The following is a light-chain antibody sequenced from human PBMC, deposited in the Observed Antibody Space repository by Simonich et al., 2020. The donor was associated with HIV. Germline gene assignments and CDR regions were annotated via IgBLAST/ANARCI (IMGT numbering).Light chain of an antibody. CDR1: QSSSSW. J-gene: IGKJ2*01. CDR3: QQLKSYPYT. Sequence: DIQMTQSPSTLSASVGDRVTITCRASQSSSSWLAWYQQKPGKAPKLLIYNASTLESGVPSRFSGSGSGTKCTLTISSLQPDDFATYYCQQLKSYPYTFGQGTKLDIK. V-gene: IGKV1-5*03. CDR2: NAS.